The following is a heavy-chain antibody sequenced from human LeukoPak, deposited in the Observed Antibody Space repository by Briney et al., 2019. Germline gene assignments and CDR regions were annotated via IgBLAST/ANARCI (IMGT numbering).Heavy chain of an antibody. V-gene: IGHV3-30*02. J-gene: IGHJ4*02. Sequence: GGSLRLSCAXSGFTFSSYGMHWVRQAPGKGLEWVAFIRYDGSNKYYADSVKGRFTISRDNSKNTLYLQMNSLRAEDTAVYYCASLYYGDYDYWGQGTLVTVSS. D-gene: IGHD4-17*01. CDR3: ASLYYGDYDY. CDR1: GFTFSSYG. CDR2: IRYDGSNK.